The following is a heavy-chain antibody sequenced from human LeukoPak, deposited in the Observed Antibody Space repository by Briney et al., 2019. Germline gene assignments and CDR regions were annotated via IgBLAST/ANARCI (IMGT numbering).Heavy chain of an antibody. D-gene: IGHD3-9*01. V-gene: IGHV4-30-2*01. Sequence: PSETLSLPCAVSGGPLSRGGYPWSWIPPPPGKGLEWFGYLFHSGSTYYNPSLKSRVTISVDRSKNQFSLKLSSVTAADTAVYYCARERADYDILTGYYIASWFDPWGQGTLATVSS. CDR2: LFHSGST. CDR3: ARERADYDILTGYYIASWFDP. J-gene: IGHJ5*02. CDR1: GGPLSRGGYP.